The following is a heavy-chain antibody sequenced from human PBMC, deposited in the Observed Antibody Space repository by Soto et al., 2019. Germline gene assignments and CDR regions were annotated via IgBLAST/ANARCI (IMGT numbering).Heavy chain of an antibody. CDR2: VYYTGST. D-gene: IGHD2-21*02. Sequence: SETLSLTCTVSGASIRSTDYYWSWIRQAPGKGLEWIGYVYYTGSTYYNPSLMSRLTISVDTSKNQFSLKLTSVTAAETAVYYCVRTARQGAVAPHWFDRWGQGTQVTVCS. CDR3: VRTARQGAVAPHWFDR. V-gene: IGHV4-30-4*01. CDR1: GASIRSTDYY. J-gene: IGHJ5*02.